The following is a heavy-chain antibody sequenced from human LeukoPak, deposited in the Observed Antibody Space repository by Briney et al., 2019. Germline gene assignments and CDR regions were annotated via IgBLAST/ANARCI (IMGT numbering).Heavy chain of an antibody. V-gene: IGHV4-59*01. CDR1: GGSLSSYY. CDR3: ARLGYCSGGSCYSPYYYYGMDV. CDR2: IYYSGST. D-gene: IGHD2-15*01. J-gene: IGHJ6*02. Sequence: SETLSLTCTVSGGSLSSYYWSWIRQPPGKGLEWIGYIYYSGSTNYNPSLKSRVTISVDTSKNQFSLKLSSVTAADTAVYYCARLGYCSGGSCYSPYYYYGMDVWGQGTTVTVSS.